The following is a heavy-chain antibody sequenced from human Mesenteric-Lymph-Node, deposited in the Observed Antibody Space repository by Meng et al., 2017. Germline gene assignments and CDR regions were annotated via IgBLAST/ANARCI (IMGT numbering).Heavy chain of an antibody. J-gene: IGHJ4*02. CDR2: IYYSGST. CDR3: ARVSSGWDYFDY. D-gene: IGHD6-19*01. V-gene: IGHV4-31*03. CDR1: GGSVSSGVYY. Sequence: QVQLQESGPGLVKPSATLSLTCTVSGGSVSSGVYYWTWIRQHPGKGLEWFGHIYYSGSTFYNPSLKRRVIISIDTSKNQFSLNLRSVTAADTAVYYCARVSSGWDYFDYWGQGTLVTVSS.